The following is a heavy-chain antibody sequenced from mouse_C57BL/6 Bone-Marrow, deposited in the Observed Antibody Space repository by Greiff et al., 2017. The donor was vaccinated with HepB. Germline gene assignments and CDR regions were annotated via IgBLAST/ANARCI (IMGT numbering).Heavy chain of an antibody. D-gene: IGHD2-2*01. CDR1: GYTFTSYW. J-gene: IGHJ3*01. CDR2: IDPSDSYT. CDR3: ARSTMVTTPPFAY. V-gene: IGHV1-50*01. Sequence: QVQLQQPGAELVKPGASVKLSCKASGYTFTSYWMQWVKQRPGQGLEWIGEIDPSDSYTNYNQKFKGKATLTVDTSSSTAYMQLSSLTSEDSAVYYCARSTMVTTPPFAYWGQGTLVTVSA.